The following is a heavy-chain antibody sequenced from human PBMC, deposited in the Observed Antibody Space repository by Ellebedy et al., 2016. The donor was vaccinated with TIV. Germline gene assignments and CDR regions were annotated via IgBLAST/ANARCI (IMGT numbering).Heavy chain of an antibody. CDR3: AKGGY. Sequence: MPSETLSLTCTVSGGSMTTYYWSWIRQPPGKGLEWIGEINHSGSTNYNPSLKSRVTISVDTSKNQFSLKLSSVTAEDTAVYYCAKGGYWGQGTLVTVSS. V-gene: IGHV4-34*01. CDR1: GGSMTTYY. CDR2: INHSGST. J-gene: IGHJ4*02.